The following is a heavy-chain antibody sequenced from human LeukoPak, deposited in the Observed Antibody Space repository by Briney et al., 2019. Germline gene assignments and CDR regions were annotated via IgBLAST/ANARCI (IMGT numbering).Heavy chain of an antibody. D-gene: IGHD3-22*01. V-gene: IGHV1-69*04. CDR2: IIPILGIA. CDR1: GGTFSSYA. J-gene: IGHJ4*02. CDR3: AGTYDSSGYYLPYFDY. Sequence: SVKVSCKASGGTFSSYAISWVRQAPGQGREWMGRIIPILGIANYAQKFQGRVTITADKSTSTAYMELSSLRSEDTAVYYCAGTYDSSGYYLPYFDYWGQGALVTVSS.